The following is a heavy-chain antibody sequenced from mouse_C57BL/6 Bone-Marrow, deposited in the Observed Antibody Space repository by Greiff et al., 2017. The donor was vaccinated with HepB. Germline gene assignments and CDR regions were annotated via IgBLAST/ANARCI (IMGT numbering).Heavy chain of an antibody. J-gene: IGHJ3*01. CDR1: GFSLSTSGMG. V-gene: IGHV8-12*01. Sequence: QVTLNVSGPGILQSSQTLSLTCSFSGFSLSTSGMGVSWIRQPSGKGLEWLAHIYWDDDKRYNPSLKSRLTISKDTSRNQVFLKITSVDTADTATYYCARRGGLGPWFAYWGQGTLGTVSA. D-gene: IGHD3-3*01. CDR2: IYWDDDK. CDR3: ARRGGLGPWFAY.